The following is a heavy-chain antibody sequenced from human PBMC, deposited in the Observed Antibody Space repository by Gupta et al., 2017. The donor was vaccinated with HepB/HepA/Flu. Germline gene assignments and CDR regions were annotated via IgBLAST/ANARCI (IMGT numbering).Heavy chain of an antibody. J-gene: IGHJ6*02. D-gene: IGHD3-16*01. CDR1: GFTFSNAW. Sequence: EVQLVESGGGLVKPGGSLRLSCAASGFTFSNAWMSWVRQAPGKGLEWVGRIKSKTDGGTTDYAAPVKGRFTISRDDSKNTLYLQMNSLKTEDTAVYYCTTDSFTAYYYYYGMDVWGQGTTVTVS. CDR3: TTDSFTAYYYYYGMDV. CDR2: IKSKTDGGTT. V-gene: IGHV3-15*01.